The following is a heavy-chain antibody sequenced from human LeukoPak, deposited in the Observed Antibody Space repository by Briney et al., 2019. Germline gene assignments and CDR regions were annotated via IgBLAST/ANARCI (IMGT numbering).Heavy chain of an antibody. J-gene: IGHJ3*02. D-gene: IGHD6-13*01. Sequence: ASVKVSCKASGYTFTSYGISWVRQAPGQGLEWMGWISGSNGNTNYAQKLKGRVTMTTDTSTSTAYMELRSLRSDDTALYYCAKVRIPAAGDDAFDIWGQGTMVTVSS. CDR2: ISGSNGNT. V-gene: IGHV1-18*01. CDR1: GYTFTSYG. CDR3: AKVRIPAAGDDAFDI.